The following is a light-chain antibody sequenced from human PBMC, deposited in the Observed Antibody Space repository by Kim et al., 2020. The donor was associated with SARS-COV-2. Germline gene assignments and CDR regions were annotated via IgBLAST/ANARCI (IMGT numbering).Light chain of an antibody. V-gene: IGKV3-11*01. CDR3: QQRANSPLT. CDR1: ESVFNY. J-gene: IGKJ4*01. CDR2: DAS. Sequence: EIVLTQSPATLSLSPGERATLSCRASESVFNYLAWYRQTPGQAPRLLIHDASKRAAGIPARFSASGSGTDFTLSISSLEPEDFAVYYCQQRANSPLTFGGGTKVDIK.